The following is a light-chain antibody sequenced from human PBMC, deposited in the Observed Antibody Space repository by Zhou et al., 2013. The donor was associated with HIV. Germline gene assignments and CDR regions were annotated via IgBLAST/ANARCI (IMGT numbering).Light chain of an antibody. J-gene: IGKJ3*01. CDR2: GAS. CDR3: QQSYSTPS. CDR1: QSISSY. Sequence: DIQMTQSPSSLSASVGDRVTITCRASQSISSYLNWYQQKPGKAPKILIYGASTLQTGVPSRFSGSGSGTDFTLTISGLQPEDFGTYYCQQSYSTPSFGPGTKVDIK. V-gene: IGKV1-39*01.